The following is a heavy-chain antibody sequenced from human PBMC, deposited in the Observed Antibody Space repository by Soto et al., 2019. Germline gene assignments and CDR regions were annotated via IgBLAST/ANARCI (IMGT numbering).Heavy chain of an antibody. CDR1: GFTFSSYA. D-gene: IGHD3-10*01. CDR3: AKKVNSGSGSQFFDY. V-gene: IGHV3-23*01. J-gene: IGHJ4*02. Sequence: GGSLRLSCAASGFTFSSYAMSWVRQAPGKGLEWVSGFRSGGDDDTTYYADSVRGRFTISRDNSKNTLFLQMNSLRAEDTAIYYCAKKVNSGSGSQFFDYWGQGTLVTVSS. CDR2: FRSGGDDDTT.